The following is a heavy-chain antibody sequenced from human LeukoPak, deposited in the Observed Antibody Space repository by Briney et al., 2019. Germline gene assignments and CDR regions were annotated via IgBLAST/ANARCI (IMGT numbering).Heavy chain of an antibody. CDR3: ARWTSSSGYRFDY. CDR2: LYTSGST. D-gene: IGHD6-13*01. Sequence: SETLSLTCSVSGGSLSSNYWRWIRQPAARGLVGVGRLYTSGSTSYNPSLESRVTRSADTSKNQLSLNLRSVTAADTAVYYCARWTSSSGYRFDYWGQGTLVTVSS. CDR1: GGSLSSNY. V-gene: IGHV4-4*07. J-gene: IGHJ4*02.